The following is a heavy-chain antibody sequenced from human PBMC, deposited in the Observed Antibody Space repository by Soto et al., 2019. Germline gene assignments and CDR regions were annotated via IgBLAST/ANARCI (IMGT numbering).Heavy chain of an antibody. CDR3: AREGQAPYYYHRMDV. J-gene: IGHJ6*02. CDR2: ISGYNGNT. Sequence: QVQVVQSGDEVKKPGASVKVSCKASGYTFTNYGFSWVRQAPGQGLERMGWISGYNGNTKYAEKFQGRVTMTTDTSTSTANMELRSLRSDDTAVYYCAREGQAPYYYHRMDVWGQGTAVTVSS. CDR1: GYTFTNYG. V-gene: IGHV1-18*01.